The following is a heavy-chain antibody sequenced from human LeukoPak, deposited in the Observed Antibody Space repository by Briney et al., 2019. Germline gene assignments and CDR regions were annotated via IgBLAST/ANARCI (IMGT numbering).Heavy chain of an antibody. CDR1: GFTFSSYA. J-gene: IGHJ6*02. CDR3: AKDTIFGVVISRYYYYYGMDV. Sequence: GGSLRLSCAASGFTFSSYAMSWVRQAPGKGLEWVSAISGSGGSTYYADSVKGRFTISRDNSKTTLYLQMNSLRAEDTAVYYCAKDTIFGVVISRYYYYYGMDVWGQGTTVTVSS. CDR2: ISGSGGST. D-gene: IGHD3-3*01. V-gene: IGHV3-23*01.